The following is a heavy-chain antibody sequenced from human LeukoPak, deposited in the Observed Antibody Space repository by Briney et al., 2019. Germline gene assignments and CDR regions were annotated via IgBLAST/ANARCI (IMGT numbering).Heavy chain of an antibody. CDR2: INPNSGGT. J-gene: IGHJ6*03. D-gene: IGHD2/OR15-2a*01. V-gene: IGHV1-2*02. Sequence: AASVKVSCKASGYTFTGYYMHWVRQAPGQGLEWMGWINPNSGGTNYAQKFQGRVTMTRDTSISTAYMELSRLRSDDTAVYYCARPPREYRQPLSFDYYYYMDVWGKGTTVTVSS. CDR3: ARPPREYRQPLSFDYYYYMDV. CDR1: GYTFTGYY.